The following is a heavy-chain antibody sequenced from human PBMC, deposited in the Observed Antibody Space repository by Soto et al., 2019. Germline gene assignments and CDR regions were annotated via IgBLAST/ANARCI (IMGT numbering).Heavy chain of an antibody. Sequence: QITLKESGPTLVKPTQTLTLTCTFSGFSLSTSGVGVGWIRQPPGKALEWLALIYGDDDKRYSPSLKSILTFTKDTSKNQVVLTMTNVDPVDTATYYCAHRHSSATFDYWGQGTLVTVSP. J-gene: IGHJ4*02. V-gene: IGHV2-5*02. D-gene: IGHD6-19*01. CDR3: AHRHSSATFDY. CDR2: IYGDDDK. CDR1: GFSLSTSGVG.